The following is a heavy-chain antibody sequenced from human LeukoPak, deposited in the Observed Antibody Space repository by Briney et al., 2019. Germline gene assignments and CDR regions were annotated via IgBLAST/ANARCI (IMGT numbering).Heavy chain of an antibody. D-gene: IGHD2-15*01. J-gene: IGHJ1*01. CDR1: GGSISSYY. CDR3: AREDYCGGGSCYSGYFQH. V-gene: IGHV4-59*01. CDR2: IYYSGIT. Sequence: SETLSLTCTVSGGSISSYYWTWIRQPPGKGLEWIGYIYYSGITDYNPSLRSRVTISVDTSKNQFSLKLSSVTAADTAVYYCAREDYCGGGSCYSGYFQHWGQGTLVTVSS.